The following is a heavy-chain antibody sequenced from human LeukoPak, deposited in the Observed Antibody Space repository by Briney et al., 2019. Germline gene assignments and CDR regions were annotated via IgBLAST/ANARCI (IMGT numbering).Heavy chain of an antibody. Sequence: SVKVSCKASGYTFTGYYMHWVRQAPGQGLEWMGGIIPIFGTANYAQKFQGRVTITADESTSTAYMELRSLRSDDTAVYYCARDLRSGSIAEVPYYYYYYMDVWGKGTTVTVSS. J-gene: IGHJ6*03. CDR1: GYTFTGYY. CDR3: ARDLRSGSIAEVPYYYYYYMDV. CDR2: IIPIFGTA. D-gene: IGHD1-26*01. V-gene: IGHV1-69*13.